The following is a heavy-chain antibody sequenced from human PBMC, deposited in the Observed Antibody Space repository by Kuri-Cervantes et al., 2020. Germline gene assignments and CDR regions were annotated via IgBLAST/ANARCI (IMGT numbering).Heavy chain of an antibody. J-gene: IGHJ4*02. V-gene: IGHV4-31*03. D-gene: IGHD2-15*01. CDR3: ARRAPGIVVVVATTRSYYFDY. Sequence: SETLSLTCTVSGGSISSGGYYWSWIRQHPGKGLEWIGYIYYSGSTYYNPSLKSRVTISVDTSKNQFSLKLSSVTAADTAVYYCARRAPGIVVVVATTRSYYFDYWGQGTLVTVSS. CDR1: GGSISSGGYY. CDR2: IYYSGST.